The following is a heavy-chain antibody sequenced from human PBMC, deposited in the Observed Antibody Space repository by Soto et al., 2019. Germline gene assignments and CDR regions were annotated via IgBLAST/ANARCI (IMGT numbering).Heavy chain of an antibody. CDR3: AIEGSVAARPGSNYAFDI. CDR1: GGTFSSYA. Sequence: QVQLVQSGAEVKKPGSSVKVSCKASGGTFSSYAISWVRQAPGQGLEWMGGIIPIFGTANYAQKFQGRVTITADESTSTAYMELRSLRSEDTAVYYCAIEGSVAARPGSNYAFDIWGQGTMVTVSS. D-gene: IGHD6-6*01. CDR2: IIPIFGTA. V-gene: IGHV1-69*01. J-gene: IGHJ3*02.